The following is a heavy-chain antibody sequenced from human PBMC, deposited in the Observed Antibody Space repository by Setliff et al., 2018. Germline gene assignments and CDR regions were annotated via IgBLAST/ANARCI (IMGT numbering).Heavy chain of an antibody. V-gene: IGHV1-46*01. CDR3: ARDKGYDSSGYYFYYYYYMDV. CDR1: GYTLTNYY. D-gene: IGHD3-22*01. J-gene: IGHJ6*03. Sequence: ASVKVSCKASGYTLTNYYMHWVRQAPGQGLEWTGIINPSGGLTRYAQKFQGRVTITRDTSASTAYMELSSLRSEDTAVYYCARDKGYDSSGYYFYYYYYMDVWGKGTTVAVSS. CDR2: INPSGGLT.